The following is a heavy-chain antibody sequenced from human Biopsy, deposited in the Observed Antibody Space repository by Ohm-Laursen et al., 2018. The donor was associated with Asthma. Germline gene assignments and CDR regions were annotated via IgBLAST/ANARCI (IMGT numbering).Heavy chain of an antibody. J-gene: IGHJ6*02. V-gene: IGHV3-7*01. CDR1: GFTFGDYW. Sequence: SLRLSCAAPGFTFGDYWMSWVRQVPGKGLEWVANIKHDGSEKNHVDSLKGRFTISRDNAKNSPYLHMNSLRAEDTAVYYCARGGYCTSPTCPWGRYATDVWGQGTTVTVSS. CDR2: IKHDGSEK. D-gene: IGHD2-2*01. CDR3: ARGGYCTSPTCPWGRYATDV.